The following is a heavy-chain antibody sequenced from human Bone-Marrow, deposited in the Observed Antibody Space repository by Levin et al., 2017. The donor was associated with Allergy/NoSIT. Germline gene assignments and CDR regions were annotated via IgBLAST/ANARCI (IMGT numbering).Heavy chain of an antibody. J-gene: IGHJ4*02. CDR3: ARDGSGGGWRYFDY. CDR2: IWYDGSNK. D-gene: IGHD3-10*01. Sequence: AGGSLRLSCAASGFSFSSYGLHWVRQAPGKGLEWVAVIWYDGSNKYYADSVKGRFTISRDNSKNTLYLQMNSLGAEDTAIYYCARDGSGGGWRYFDYWGQGVLVTVSS. V-gene: IGHV3-33*01. CDR1: GFSFSSYG.